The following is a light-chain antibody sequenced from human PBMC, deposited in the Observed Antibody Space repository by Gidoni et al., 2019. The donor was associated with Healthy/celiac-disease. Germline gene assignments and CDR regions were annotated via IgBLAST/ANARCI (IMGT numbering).Light chain of an antibody. CDR2: AAS. V-gene: IGKV1-39*01. CDR3: QQSYSTPIT. Sequence: DRVTITCRASQSIISYLNWYQQKPGKAPKLLIYAASSLQSGVPLRFSGSGSGTDFTLTIISLQPEDFATYYCQQSYSTPITFGQGTRLEIK. CDR1: QSIISY. J-gene: IGKJ5*01.